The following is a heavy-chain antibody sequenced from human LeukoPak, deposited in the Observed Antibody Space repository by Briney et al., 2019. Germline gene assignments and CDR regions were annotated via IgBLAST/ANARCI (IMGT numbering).Heavy chain of an antibody. Sequence: SETLSLTCTVSGGSISSYYWSWIRQPPGKGLEWIGYIYYSGITDYNPSLRSRVTISVDTSKNQFSLKLSSVTAADTAVYYCAREDYCGGGSCYSGYFQHWGQGTLVTVSS. V-gene: IGHV4-59*01. J-gene: IGHJ1*01. CDR1: GGSISSYY. CDR2: IYYSGIT. CDR3: AREDYCGGGSCYSGYFQH. D-gene: IGHD2-15*01.